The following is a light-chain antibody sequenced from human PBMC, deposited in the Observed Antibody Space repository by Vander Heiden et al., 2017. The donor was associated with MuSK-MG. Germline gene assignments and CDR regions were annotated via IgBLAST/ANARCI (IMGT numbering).Light chain of an antibody. J-gene: IGKJ4*01. CDR2: AAS. CDR3: QQGYTTPLT. CDR1: QSISTH. V-gene: IGKV1-39*01. Sequence: DMQMTQSPSSLSASVGDRVTISCRAGQSISTHLNWYQHKPGKAPKLLIYAASSLQSGVPSRFSGSGSGTDFTLTISSLQPEGIATYYCQQGYTTPLTFGGGTKVEIK.